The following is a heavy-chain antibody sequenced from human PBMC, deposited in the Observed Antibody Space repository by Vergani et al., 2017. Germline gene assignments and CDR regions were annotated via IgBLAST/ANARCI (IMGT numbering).Heavy chain of an antibody. Sequence: QVQLQESGPGLVKPSQTLSLTCTVSGGSISSGDYYWSWIRQPPGKGLEWIGYIYYSGSTYYNPSLKSRVTISVDTSKNQFSLKLSSVNAADTAVYYCARVLRGRYFDWLLGLRGWFDPWGQGTLVTVSS. D-gene: IGHD3-9*01. J-gene: IGHJ5*02. CDR2: IYYSGST. V-gene: IGHV4-30-4*01. CDR3: ARVLRGRYFDWLLGLRGWFDP. CDR1: GGSISSGDYY.